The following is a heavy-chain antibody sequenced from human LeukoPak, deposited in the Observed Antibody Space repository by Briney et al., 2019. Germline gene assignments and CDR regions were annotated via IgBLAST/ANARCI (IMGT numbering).Heavy chain of an antibody. J-gene: IGHJ4*02. CDR2: IIPIFGTA. CDR3: ARKSEWLREIDY. V-gene: IGHV1-69*05. CDR1: GGTFSSYA. Sequence: ASVKVSCKASGGTFSSYAISWVRQAPGQGLEWMGGIIPIFGTANYAQKFQGRVTITTDESTSSAYMELSSLRSEDTAVYYCARKSEWLREIDYWGQGTLVTVSS. D-gene: IGHD5-12*01.